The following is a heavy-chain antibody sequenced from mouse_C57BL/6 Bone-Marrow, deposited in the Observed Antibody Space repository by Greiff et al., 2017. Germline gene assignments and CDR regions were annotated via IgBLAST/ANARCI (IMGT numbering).Heavy chain of an antibody. CDR1: GYTFTSYW. Sequence: QVQLQQPGAELVKPGASVTLSCKASGYTFTSYWMHWVKQRPGQGLEWIGMIHPHSGSTTYNEKFKSKATLTVDKSSSTAYMQLSSLTSEDSAVYYCARSGTLVDYWGQGTTLTVSS. V-gene: IGHV1-64*01. CDR3: ARSGTLVDY. D-gene: IGHD3-1*01. CDR2: IHPHSGST. J-gene: IGHJ2*01.